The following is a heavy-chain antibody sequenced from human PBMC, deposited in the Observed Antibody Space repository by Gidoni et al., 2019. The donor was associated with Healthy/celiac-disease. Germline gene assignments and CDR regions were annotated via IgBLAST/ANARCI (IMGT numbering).Heavy chain of an antibody. D-gene: IGHD2-2*01. J-gene: IGHJ4*02. CDR3: ASSYCSSTSCYWPFFDY. V-gene: IGHV4-39*01. Sequence: QLQLQESGPGLVKPSATLSLTCTVSGGSISSSSYYWGWIRQPPGKGLEWIGSIYYRGRPYYNPSLKSRVTISVDTSKNQFSLKLSSVTAADTAVYYCASSYCSSTSCYWPFFDYWGQGTLVTVSS. CDR2: IYYRGRP. CDR1: GGSISSSSYY.